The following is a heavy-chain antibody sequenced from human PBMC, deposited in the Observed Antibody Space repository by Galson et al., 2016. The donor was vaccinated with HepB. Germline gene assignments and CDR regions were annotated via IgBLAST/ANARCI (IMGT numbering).Heavy chain of an antibody. CDR3: ARAAGQGYSGSGSRLDL. CDR2: INPSSSNI. V-gene: IGHV3-21*01. D-gene: IGHD3-10*01. J-gene: IGHJ5*02. Sequence: SLSLSCAASGFTFSGYSGNWVRQAPGKGLEWISYINPSSSNIYYKASVKGRFTISRDNAKNSMYLQMNSLRGEDTAIYYCARAAGQGYSGSGSRLDLWGLGTLVTVSS. CDR1: GFTFSGYS.